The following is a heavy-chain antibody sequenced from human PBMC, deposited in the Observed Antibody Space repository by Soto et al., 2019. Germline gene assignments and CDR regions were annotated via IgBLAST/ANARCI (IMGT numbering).Heavy chain of an antibody. V-gene: IGHV4-31*03. CDR1: GGSINSGGYY. Sequence: KTXETLCLTCTVSGGSINSGGYYWTWIRQHPEKDLEWLGNIDHSGTTYYNPSLRSRLSMSLDTSQDHFSLQVTSMTAADTAVYFCVRGRGYSYQNYFDIWGQGSLVTVS. CDR2: IDHSGTT. D-gene: IGHD5-18*01. CDR3: VRGRGYSYQNYFDI. J-gene: IGHJ4*02.